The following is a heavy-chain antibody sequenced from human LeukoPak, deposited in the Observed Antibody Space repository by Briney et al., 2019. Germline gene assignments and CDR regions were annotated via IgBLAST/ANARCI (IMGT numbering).Heavy chain of an antibody. V-gene: IGHV4-59*08. CDR3: ARHRDYYDT. D-gene: IGHD3-22*01. J-gene: IGHJ4*01. CDR1: GASINNNF. CDR2: IYSSGSA. Sequence: SEILSLTCTVSGASINNNFWTWIRQPPGKGLEWIGYIYSSGSAKYNPSLKSRVIISGDTSKNQISLNLTSVTAADTAVYFCARHRDYYDTWGHGTLVTVSS.